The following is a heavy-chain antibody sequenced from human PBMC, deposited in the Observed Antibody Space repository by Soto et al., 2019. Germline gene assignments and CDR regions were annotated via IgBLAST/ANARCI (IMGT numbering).Heavy chain of an antibody. CDR1: GGSFSGYY. V-gene: IGHV4-34*01. D-gene: IGHD3-10*01. CDR3: ARVIYGSGSYNFDY. Sequence: SETLSLTCAVYGGSFSGYYWSWIRQPPGKGLEWIGEINHSGSTNYNPSLKSRVTISVDTSKNQFSLKLSSVTAADTVVYYCARVIYGSGSYNFDYWGQGTLVTVSS. J-gene: IGHJ4*02. CDR2: INHSGST.